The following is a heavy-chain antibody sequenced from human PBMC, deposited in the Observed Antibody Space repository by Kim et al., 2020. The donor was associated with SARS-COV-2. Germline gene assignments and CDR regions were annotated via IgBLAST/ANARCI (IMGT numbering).Heavy chain of an antibody. CDR2: NYYSGST. V-gene: IGHV4-31*03. Sequence: SETLSLTSTVSGGSISSGGYYWSWIRQHPGKGLEWIGYNYYSGSTYYNPSLKSRVTISVDTSKNQFSLKLSSVTAADTAVYYCARGGVGIGARYYFDYWGQGTLVTVSS. CDR3: ARGGVGIGARYYFDY. J-gene: IGHJ4*02. CDR1: GGSISSGGYY. D-gene: IGHD6-13*01.